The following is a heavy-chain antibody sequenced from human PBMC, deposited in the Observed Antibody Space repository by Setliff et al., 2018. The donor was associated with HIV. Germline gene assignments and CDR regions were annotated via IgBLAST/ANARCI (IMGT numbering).Heavy chain of an antibody. CDR1: GDSINSGTYY. D-gene: IGHD3-10*01. CDR2: LHLSGDT. CDR3: ARDGPLEGSYRYYYYYMDV. Sequence: SETLSLTCTVSGDSINSGTYYWSWIRQPAGKGLEWIGRLHLSGDTNYNPSLKSRVTMSIDTSKNQFSLKLSSVTAADTAVYYCARDGPLEGSYRYYYYYMDVWGKGTTVTVSS. J-gene: IGHJ6*03. V-gene: IGHV4-61*02.